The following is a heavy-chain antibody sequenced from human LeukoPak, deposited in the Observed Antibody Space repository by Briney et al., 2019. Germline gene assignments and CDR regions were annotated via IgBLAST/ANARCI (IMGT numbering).Heavy chain of an antibody. CDR1: GFTFSSYA. CDR3: ARGYSSGLHFDY. J-gene: IGHJ4*02. CDR2: ISYDGSNK. Sequence: GGSLRLSCAASGFTFSSYAMHWVRQAPGKGLEWVAVISYDGSNKYYADSVKGRFTISRDNSKNTLYLQMNSLRAEDTAVYYCARGYSSGLHFDYWGQGTLVTVSS. D-gene: IGHD6-19*01. V-gene: IGHV3-30-3*01.